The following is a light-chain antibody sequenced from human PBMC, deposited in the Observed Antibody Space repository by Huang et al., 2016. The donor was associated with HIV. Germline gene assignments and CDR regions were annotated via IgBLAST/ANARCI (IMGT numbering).Light chain of an antibody. Sequence: EILLTQSPATLSLSPGERATLSCKASQKINTYLAWYQQEPGQAPRLLIYDASTRAPDTPARFRGSGSWTDFTLTSTNLEPEDLAVYFCQQRSNWPPFTFGPGTKVDRK. V-gene: IGKV3-11*01. CDR3: QQRSNWPPFT. CDR2: DAS. J-gene: IGKJ3*01. CDR1: QKINTY.